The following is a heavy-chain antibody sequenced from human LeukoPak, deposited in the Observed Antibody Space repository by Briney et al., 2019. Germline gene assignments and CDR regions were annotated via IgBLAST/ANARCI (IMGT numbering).Heavy chain of an antibody. CDR2: INPSGGST. V-gene: IGHV1-46*01. D-gene: IGHD2-15*01. Sequence: ATVKVSCKASGYAFTSYYMHWVRQAPGQGLEWMGIINPSGGSTSYAQKFQGRVTITRDTSTSTVYMELSSLRSEDTAVYYCARGKWSVDFDYWGQGTLVTVSS. CDR3: ARGKWSVDFDY. J-gene: IGHJ4*02. CDR1: GYAFTSYY.